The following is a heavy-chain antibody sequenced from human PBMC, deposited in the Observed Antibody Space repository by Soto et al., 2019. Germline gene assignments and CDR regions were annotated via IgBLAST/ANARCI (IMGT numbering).Heavy chain of an antibody. Sequence: VASVKVSCKASGFTFTSSAVQWVRQARGQRLEWIGWIVVGSGNTNYAQKFQERVTITRDMSTSTAYMELSSLRSEDTAVYYCAAEAPGYYGMDVWGQGTTVTVSS. V-gene: IGHV1-58*01. J-gene: IGHJ6*02. CDR2: IVVGSGNT. CDR1: GFTFTSSA. CDR3: AAEAPGYYGMDV.